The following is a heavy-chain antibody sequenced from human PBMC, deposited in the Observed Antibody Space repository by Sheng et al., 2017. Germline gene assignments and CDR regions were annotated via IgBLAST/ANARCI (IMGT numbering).Heavy chain of an antibody. V-gene: IGHV4-34*01. Sequence: QVQLQQWGAGLLKPSETLSLTCAVYGGSFSGYYWSWIRQPPGKGLEWIGEINHSGSTNYNPSLKSRVTISVDTSKNQFSLKLSSVTAADTAVYYCARGLFTGLRGLVRRLDPWGQGTLVTVSS. J-gene: IGHJ5*02. CDR1: GGSFSGYY. CDR3: ARGLFTGLRGLVRRLDP. D-gene: IGHD3-16*01. CDR2: INHSGST.